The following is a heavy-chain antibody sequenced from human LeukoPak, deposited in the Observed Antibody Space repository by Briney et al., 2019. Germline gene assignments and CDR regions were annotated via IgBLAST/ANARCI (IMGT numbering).Heavy chain of an antibody. CDR2: ISSSSSYI. J-gene: IGHJ4*02. CDR1: GFTFSSYS. Sequence: GGSLRLSCAASGFTFSSYSMNWVRQAPGKGLEWVSSISSSSSYIYYADSVKGRFTISRDNAKNSLYLQMNSLRAEDTAVYYCARLTMIVDPFDYWGQGTLVTVSS. D-gene: IGHD3-22*01. CDR3: ARLTMIVDPFDY. V-gene: IGHV3-21*01.